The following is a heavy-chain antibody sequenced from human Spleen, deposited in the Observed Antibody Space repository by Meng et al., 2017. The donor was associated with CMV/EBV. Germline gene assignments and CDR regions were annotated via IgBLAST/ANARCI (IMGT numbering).Heavy chain of an antibody. D-gene: IGHD6-19*01. Sequence: LRLSCTVSGGSVSSGSYYWSWIRQPPGKGLEWIGYIYYSGSTNYNPSLKSRVTISVDTSKNQFSLKLSSVTAADTAVYYCATPRAGYASGWSFDYWGQGALVTV. CDR1: GGSVSSGSYY. V-gene: IGHV4-61*01. CDR2: IYYSGST. J-gene: IGHJ4*02. CDR3: ATPRAGYASGWSFDY.